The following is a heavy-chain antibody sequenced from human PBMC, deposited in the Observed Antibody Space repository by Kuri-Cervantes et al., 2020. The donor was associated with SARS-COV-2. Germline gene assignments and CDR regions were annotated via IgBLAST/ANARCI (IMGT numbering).Heavy chain of an antibody. V-gene: IGHV1-69*05. J-gene: IGHJ5*02. D-gene: IGHD3-3*01. CDR1: GGTFSSYA. CDR3: ARAPLGVVTHHWFDP. Sequence: SVKVSCKASGGTFSSYAISWVRQAPGQGLEWMGGIIPIFGTANYAQKFQGRVTITTDESTSTAYMELSSLRSEDTAVYYCARAPLGVVTHHWFDPWGQGTLVTVSS. CDR2: IIPIFGTA.